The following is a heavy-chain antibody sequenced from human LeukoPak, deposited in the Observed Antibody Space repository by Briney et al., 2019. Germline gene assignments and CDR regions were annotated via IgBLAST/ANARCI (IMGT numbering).Heavy chain of an antibody. CDR3: ARDRSAAQGIFDY. J-gene: IGHJ4*02. CDR2: IYSGGST. D-gene: IGHD2-15*01. V-gene: IGHV3-53*01. Sequence: GGSLRLSCAASGFTFSSYSMNWVRQAPGKGLEWVSVIYSGGSTYYADSVKGRFTISRDNSKNTLYLQMNSLRAEDTAVYYCARDRSAAQGIFDYWGQGTLVTVSS. CDR1: GFTFSSYS.